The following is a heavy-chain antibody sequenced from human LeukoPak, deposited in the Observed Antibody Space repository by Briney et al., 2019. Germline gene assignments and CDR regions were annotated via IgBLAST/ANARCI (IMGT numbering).Heavy chain of an antibody. CDR3: ATIGGYYDSSGYY. CDR2: INPNSGGT. CDR1: GYTFTGYY. V-gene: IGHV1-2*02. J-gene: IGHJ4*02. D-gene: IGHD3-22*01. Sequence: ASVKVSCKASGYTFTGYYMHWVRQAPGQGLEWMGWINPNSGGTNYAQKFQGRVTMTRDTSISTAYMELSRLRSDDTAVYYCATIGGYYDSSGYYWGQGTLVTVSS.